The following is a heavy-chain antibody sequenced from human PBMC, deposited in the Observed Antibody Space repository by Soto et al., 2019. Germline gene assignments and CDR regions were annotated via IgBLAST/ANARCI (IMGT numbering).Heavy chain of an antibody. J-gene: IGHJ5*02. D-gene: IGHD4-17*01. V-gene: IGHV4-34*01. CDR1: GGSFSGYY. Sequence: PSETLSLTCAVYGGSFSGYYWSWIRQPPGKGLEWIGEINHSGSTNYNPSLKSRVTISVDTSKNQFSLKLSSVTAADTAVYYCAREDYLGLYNWFHPWGQGTLVTVYS. CDR3: AREDYLGLYNWFHP. CDR2: INHSGST.